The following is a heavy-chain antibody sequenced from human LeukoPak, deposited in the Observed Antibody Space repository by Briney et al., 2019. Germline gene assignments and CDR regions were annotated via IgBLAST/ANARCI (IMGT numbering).Heavy chain of an antibody. J-gene: IGHJ3*02. V-gene: IGHV4-59*11. D-gene: IGHD7-27*01. CDR2: IFYTGST. CDR3: ARVNWGGFDI. Sequence: SETLSLTCFVSGGSISIHYWTWTRQPPGKGLEGMGDIFYTGSTTYSPSIKSRATISIETSTNQISLKLRSVTAADTAVYFCARVNWGGFDIWGQGTLATVSS. CDR1: GGSISIHY.